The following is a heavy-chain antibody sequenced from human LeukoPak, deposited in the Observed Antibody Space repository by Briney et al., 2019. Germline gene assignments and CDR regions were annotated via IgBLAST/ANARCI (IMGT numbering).Heavy chain of an antibody. CDR2: TNQDESEK. CDR3: VGWSDY. J-gene: IGHJ4*02. D-gene: IGHD2-15*01. CDR1: GFTFSRYW. V-gene: IGHV3-7*05. Sequence: GGSLRLSCAASGFTFSRYWMSWVRQAPGKGLERVANTNQDESEKYFVDSVKGRFTISRDNAKNSLYLQMNSLRVEDTAVYYCVGWSDYWGQGTLVTVSS.